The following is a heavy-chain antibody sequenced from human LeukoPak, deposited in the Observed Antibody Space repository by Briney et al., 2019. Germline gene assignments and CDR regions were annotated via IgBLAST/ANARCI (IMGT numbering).Heavy chain of an antibody. CDR1: GYTFTNNA. CDR3: GRDPRLGIRGYAYGYIDH. D-gene: IGHD5-18*01. V-gene: IGHV7-4-1*02. Sequence: ASVKVSCKTSGYTFTNNAINWVRQAPGQGLEWMGWINTNTGNPTYAQGFFTGRYVFSLDTSASTAYLQINGLKADDSAVYYCGRDPRLGIRGYAYGYIDHWGQGTLLTVAS. CDR2: INTNTGNP. J-gene: IGHJ4*02.